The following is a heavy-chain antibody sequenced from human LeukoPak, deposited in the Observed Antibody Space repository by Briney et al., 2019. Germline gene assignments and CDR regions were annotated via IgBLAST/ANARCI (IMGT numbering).Heavy chain of an antibody. V-gene: IGHV3-64*01. D-gene: IGHD3-9*01. Sequence: GGALRLSCAASGFTFSSYAMHWVRQAPGKGLECVSASSSNGGSTYYANSVKGRFTISRDNSKNTLYLQMGSLRAEDMAVYYCARDRRDILTGYIYMDVWGKGTTVTVSS. CDR1: GFTFSSYA. J-gene: IGHJ6*03. CDR3: ARDRRDILTGYIYMDV. CDR2: SSSNGGST.